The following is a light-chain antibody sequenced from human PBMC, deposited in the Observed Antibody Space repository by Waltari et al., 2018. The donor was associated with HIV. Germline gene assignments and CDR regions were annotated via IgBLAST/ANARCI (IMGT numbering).Light chain of an antibody. CDR3: QQYDTSAPLT. J-gene: IGKJ4*01. Sequence: EIVLTQSPGTLSLSPRESATLSCRASQTVSNNYLAWYQQKPGQAPRLLLYGASSRATGIPARFSGSGSGTDFILTISRLEPEDFAVYYCQQYDTSAPLTFGGGTKMEIK. CDR1: QTVSNNY. V-gene: IGKV3-20*01. CDR2: GAS.